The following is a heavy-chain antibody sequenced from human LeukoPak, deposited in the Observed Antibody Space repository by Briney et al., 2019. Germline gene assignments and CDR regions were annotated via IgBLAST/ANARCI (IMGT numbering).Heavy chain of an antibody. J-gene: IGHJ4*02. Sequence: ASVKVSCKASGYTFTSYYMHLVRQAPGQGLEWMGIINPSGGSTSYAQKFQGRVTMTKDTSTSTVYVELSSLRSEDTAVYYCARGYSVAEPNDYWGQGTLVTVSS. V-gene: IGHV1-46*01. CDR1: GYTFTSYY. CDR2: INPSGGST. CDR3: ARGYSVAEPNDY. D-gene: IGHD6-19*01.